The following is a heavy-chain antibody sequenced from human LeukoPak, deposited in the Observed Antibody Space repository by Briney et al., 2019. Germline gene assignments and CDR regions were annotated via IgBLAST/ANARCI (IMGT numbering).Heavy chain of an antibody. D-gene: IGHD2-2*01. J-gene: IGHJ4*02. CDR2: ISGSGGST. V-gene: IGHV3-23*01. Sequence: GGSLRLSCAASGFTFSSYAMSWVRQAPGKGLEWVSAISGSGGSTYYADSVKGRFTISRDNSKNTLYLQMNSLRAEDTAVCYCAKEDSVVPAANRDYWGQGTLVTVSS. CDR1: GFTFSSYA. CDR3: AKEDSVVPAANRDY.